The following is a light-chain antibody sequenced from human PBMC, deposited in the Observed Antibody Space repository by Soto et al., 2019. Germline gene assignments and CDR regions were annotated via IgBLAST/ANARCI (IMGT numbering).Light chain of an antibody. CDR3: QHYNSYPCT. CDR1: QTINNW. Sequence: DIQMTQSPSTLSASIGDRVTITCRASQTINNWLAWYKQKTGKAPNLLIYHASNLETGFPSRFSGSAFGTEFTLTISSLQPNDFATYYCQHYNSYPCTFGQVTKVEIK. J-gene: IGKJ1*01. V-gene: IGKV1-5*01. CDR2: HAS.